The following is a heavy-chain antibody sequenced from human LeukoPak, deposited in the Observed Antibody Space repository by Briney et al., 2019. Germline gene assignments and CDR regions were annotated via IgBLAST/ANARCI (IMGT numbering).Heavy chain of an antibody. D-gene: IGHD6-19*01. V-gene: IGHV4-38-2*02. CDR1: GYSIISGYY. Sequence: PSETLSLTCAVSGYSIISGYYWGWTRQSPGKGLEWIGSIHHGGTTYYSPSLKSRVTISVDTSRNQFSLKMSSVTAADTALYFCARERVAVAGGWFDPWGQGTLVTVSS. CDR3: ARERVAVAGGWFDP. J-gene: IGHJ5*02. CDR2: IHHGGTT.